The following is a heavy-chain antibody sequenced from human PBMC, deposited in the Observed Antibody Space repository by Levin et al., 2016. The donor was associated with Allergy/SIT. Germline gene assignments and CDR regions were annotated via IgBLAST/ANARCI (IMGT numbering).Heavy chain of an antibody. J-gene: IGHJ6*02. CDR1: GGSIRRSNW. CDR3: AIITAKPQFGDPYYYHDMDV. CDR2: IYHSGTT. V-gene: IGHV4-4*02. Sequence: SETLSLTCVVSGGSIRRSNWWSWVRQSPGKGLEWLGEIYHSGTTNHNPSLKSRVIMSVDKSQNQFSLKLRSVTAADTAVYYCAIITAKPQFGDPYYYHDMDVWGQGTTVTVSS. D-gene: IGHD4-17*01.